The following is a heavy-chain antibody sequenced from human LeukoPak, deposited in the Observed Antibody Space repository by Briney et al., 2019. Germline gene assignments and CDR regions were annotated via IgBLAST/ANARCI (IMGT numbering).Heavy chain of an antibody. Sequence: GGSLRLSCAASGFTFSSYSMNWVRQAPGKGLEWVSSISSSSSYIYYADSVKGRFTISRDNAKNSVYLQMNSLRAEDTAVYYCTRGGMVRGVIAVYYYYYYYMDVWGKGTTVTISS. D-gene: IGHD3-10*01. J-gene: IGHJ6*03. V-gene: IGHV3-21*01. CDR2: ISSSSSYI. CDR1: GFTFSSYS. CDR3: TRGGMVRGVIAVYYYYYYYMDV.